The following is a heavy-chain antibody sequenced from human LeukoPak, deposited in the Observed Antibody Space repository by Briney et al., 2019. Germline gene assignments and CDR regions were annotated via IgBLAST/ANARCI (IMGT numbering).Heavy chain of an antibody. Sequence: GGSLRLSCAASGFSFSDSAMSWVRQAPGKGLERLSAISSSAAHRDYADSVKGRFTISRDNSQNTLYLQMNSLRAEDTALYYCAQGAHSSGTYPVPTYWGQGTLVTVSS. CDR2: ISSSAAHR. V-gene: IGHV3-23*01. CDR1: GFSFSDSA. CDR3: AQGAHSSGTYPVPTY. D-gene: IGHD3-10*01. J-gene: IGHJ4*02.